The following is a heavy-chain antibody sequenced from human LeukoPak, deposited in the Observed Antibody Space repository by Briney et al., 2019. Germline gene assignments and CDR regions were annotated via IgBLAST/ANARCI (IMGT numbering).Heavy chain of an antibody. CDR1: GFTFSSYE. D-gene: IGHD3-22*01. CDR3: ARAKLYYYDSSGYYSGFDY. J-gene: IGHJ4*02. Sequence: PGGSLRLSXAASGFTFSSYEMNWVRQAPGKGLEWVSYISSSGNTLYYADSVKGRFTISRDNAKNSLYLQMNSLRAEDTAVYYCARAKLYYYDSSGYYSGFDYWGQGTLVTVSS. V-gene: IGHV3-48*03. CDR2: ISSSGNTL.